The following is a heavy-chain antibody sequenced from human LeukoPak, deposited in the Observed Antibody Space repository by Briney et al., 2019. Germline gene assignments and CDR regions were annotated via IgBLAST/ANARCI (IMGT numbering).Heavy chain of an antibody. V-gene: IGHV3-30*02. CDR1: GFTFSSYG. CDR3: AKDPRVVVVAATLDSGYFQH. D-gene: IGHD2-15*01. J-gene: IGHJ1*01. Sequence: GGSLRLSCAASGFTFSSYGMHWVRQAPGKGLEWVAFIRYDGSNKYYADSVKGRFTISRDNSKNTLYLQMNSLRAEDTAVYYCAKDPRVVVVAATLDSGYFQHWGQGTLVTVSS. CDR2: IRYDGSNK.